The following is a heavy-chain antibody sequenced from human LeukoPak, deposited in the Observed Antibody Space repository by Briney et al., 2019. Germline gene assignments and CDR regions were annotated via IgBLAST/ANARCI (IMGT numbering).Heavy chain of an antibody. J-gene: IGHJ4*02. CDR2: IGGDGGRT. V-gene: IGHV3-23*01. D-gene: IGHD6-19*01. CDR1: GFMFTTYA. CDR3: AKASRQGAVASPLDY. Sequence: GGSLRLSCAASGFMFTTYAMSWVRQAPGKGLEWVSAIGGDGGRTYYADSVKGRFTISRDNSKDTAFLQMNSLRAEDTAVYYCAKASRQGAVASPLDYWGQGTLVTVSS.